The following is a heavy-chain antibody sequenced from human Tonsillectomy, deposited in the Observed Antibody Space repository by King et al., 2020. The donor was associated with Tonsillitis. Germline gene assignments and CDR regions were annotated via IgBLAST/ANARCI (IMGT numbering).Heavy chain of an antibody. CDR2: IKQDGSEK. J-gene: IGHJ4*02. V-gene: IGHV3-7*01. CDR3: AGGTVGATRVGFDY. CDR1: GFTFSSYW. Sequence: VQLVESGGGLVQPGGSLRLSCAASGFTFSSYWMSWVRQAPGKGLEWVANIKQDGSEKYYVDSVKGRFTISRDNAKNSLYLQMNSLRAEDTAVYYCAGGTVGATRVGFDYWGQGTLVTVSS. D-gene: IGHD1-26*01.